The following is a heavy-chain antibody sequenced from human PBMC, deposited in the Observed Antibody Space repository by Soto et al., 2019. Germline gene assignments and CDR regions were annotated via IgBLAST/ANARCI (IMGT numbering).Heavy chain of an antibody. J-gene: IGHJ4*02. V-gene: IGHV5-10-1*01. Sequence: LGESLKISCKGSGYSFTSYWISWVRQMPGKGLEWMGRIDPSDSYTNYSPSFQGHVTISADKSISTAYLQWSSLKASDTAMYYCARRELDYYGSGSYYIDYWGQGTLVTVSS. D-gene: IGHD3-10*01. CDR1: GYSFTSYW. CDR2: IDPSDSYT. CDR3: ARRELDYYGSGSYYIDY.